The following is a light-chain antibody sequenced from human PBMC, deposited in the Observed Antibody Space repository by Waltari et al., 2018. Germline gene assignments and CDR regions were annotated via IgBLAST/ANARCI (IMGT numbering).Light chain of an antibody. Sequence: DIIMSQSPDSLAVSLVEKATNHRKSSKSVLYSSNNKNYVAWYQQKPGQTPKLLISWASTRESGVPDRFSGSGSGTDFTLTISSLQAEDVAVYYCQQYYSTPPTFGGGTKVEIK. J-gene: IGKJ4*01. CDR1: KSVLYSSNNKNY. V-gene: IGKV4-1*01. CDR3: QQYYSTPPT. CDR2: WAS.